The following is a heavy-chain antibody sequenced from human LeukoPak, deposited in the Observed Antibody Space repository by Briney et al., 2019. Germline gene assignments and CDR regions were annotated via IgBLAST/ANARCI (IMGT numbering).Heavy chain of an antibody. CDR2: IYYSGST. CDR3: ARLVGYGGNPIDY. CDR1: GGSISSYY. V-gene: IGHV4-39*01. J-gene: IGHJ4*02. D-gene: IGHD4-23*01. Sequence: SETLSLTCTVSGGSISSYYWGWIRQPPGKGLEWIGSIYYSGSTYYNPSLKSRVTISVDTSKNQFSLKLSSVTAADTAVYYCARLVGYGGNPIDYWGQGTLVTVSS.